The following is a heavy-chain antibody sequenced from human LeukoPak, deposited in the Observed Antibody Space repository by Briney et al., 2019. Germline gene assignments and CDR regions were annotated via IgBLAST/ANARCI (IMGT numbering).Heavy chain of an antibody. Sequence: SETLSLTCAVYGGSFSGYYWSWVRQPPGKGLEWIGEINHSGSTNYNPSLKSRVTISVDTSKNQFSLKLSSVTAADTAVYYCARVRVRGVNDYWGQGTLVTVSS. J-gene: IGHJ4*02. CDR1: GGSFSGYY. V-gene: IGHV4-34*01. CDR3: ARVRVRGVNDY. CDR2: INHSGST. D-gene: IGHD3-10*01.